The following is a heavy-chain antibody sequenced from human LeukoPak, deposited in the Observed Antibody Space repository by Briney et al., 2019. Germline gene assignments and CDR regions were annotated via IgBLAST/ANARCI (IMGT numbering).Heavy chain of an antibody. Sequence: SETLSLTCAVYGGSFSGYYWSWIRQPPGKGLEWIGESKHGGGTNYNPSLKSRVTISVDTSKKQFSLTLTSVTAADTAVHYCARGQWEVRGIIITQLDYWGQGSLVTVSS. CDR1: GGSFSGYY. V-gene: IGHV4-34*01. J-gene: IGHJ4*02. CDR3: ARGQWEVRGIIITQLDY. D-gene: IGHD3-10*01. CDR2: SKHGGGT.